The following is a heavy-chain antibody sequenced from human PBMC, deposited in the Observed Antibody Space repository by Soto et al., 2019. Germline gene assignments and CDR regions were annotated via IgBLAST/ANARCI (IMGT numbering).Heavy chain of an antibody. J-gene: IGHJ4*02. CDR2: INPNSGGT. D-gene: IGHD6-13*01. CDR3: ATASIKRSVAAAMIDY. CDR1: GYTFTGYY. Sequence: ASVKVSCKASGYTFTGYYMHWVRQAPGQGLEWMGWINPNSGGTNYAQKFQGWVTMTRDTSISTAYMELSRLRSDDTAVYYCATASIKRSVAAAMIDYWGQGTLVNVSS. V-gene: IGHV1-2*04.